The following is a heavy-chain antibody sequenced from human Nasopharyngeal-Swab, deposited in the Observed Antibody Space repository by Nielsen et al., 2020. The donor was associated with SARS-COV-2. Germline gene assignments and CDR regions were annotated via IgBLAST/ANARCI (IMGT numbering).Heavy chain of an antibody. Sequence: GESLKISCAASGFTFSNFAMSCVRQAPGKGLEWVSVISGDSDSTYYTDSVRGRFTISRDNSKNTLNLQMNNLRAEDTAIYYCAKDRDSGDDSEEYYHYYGMDVWGQGAPVTVSS. D-gene: IGHD5-12*01. J-gene: IGHJ6*02. CDR3: AKDRDSGDDSEEYYHYYGMDV. CDR1: GFTFSNFA. V-gene: IGHV3-23*01. CDR2: ISGDSDST.